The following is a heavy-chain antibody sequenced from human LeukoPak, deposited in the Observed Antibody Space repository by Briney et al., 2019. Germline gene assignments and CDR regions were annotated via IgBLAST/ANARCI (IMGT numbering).Heavy chain of an antibody. Sequence: SETLSLTCAVSGGSISSGGYSWSWIRQPPGKGLEWIGYIYHSGSTYYNPSLKSRVTISVDRSKNQFTLKLSSVTAADTAVYYCARGAGYVPLDYWGQGTLVTVSS. V-gene: IGHV4-30-2*01. J-gene: IGHJ4*02. D-gene: IGHD3-16*01. CDR2: IYHSGST. CDR1: GGSISSGGYS. CDR3: ARGAGYVPLDY.